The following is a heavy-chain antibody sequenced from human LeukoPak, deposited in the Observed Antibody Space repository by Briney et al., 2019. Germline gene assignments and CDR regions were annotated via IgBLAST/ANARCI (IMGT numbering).Heavy chain of an antibody. CDR2: IKEDGSQK. Sequence: PGGSLRLSCAASGFTFRNYWMGWVRQAPGKGLEWVATIKEDGSQKYYVDSVKGRFTISRDNAKNSLYLQVNSLRAEDTAVYYCARSARSSSDIWGQGTMVAVTS. CDR1: GFTFRNYW. V-gene: IGHV3-7*01. J-gene: IGHJ3*02. CDR3: ARSARSSSDI.